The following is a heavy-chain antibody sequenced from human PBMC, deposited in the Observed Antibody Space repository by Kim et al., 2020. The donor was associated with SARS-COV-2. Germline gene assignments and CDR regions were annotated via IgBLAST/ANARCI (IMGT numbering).Heavy chain of an antibody. CDR1: GYTFTSYA. J-gene: IGHJ4*02. Sequence: ASVKVSCKASGYTFTSYAMHWVRQAPGQRLEWMGWINAGNGNTKYSQKFQGRVTITRDTSASTAYMELSSLRSEDTAVYYCARGRWLFQEDFDYWGQGTLVTVSS. CDR3: ARGRWLFQEDFDY. D-gene: IGHD5-12*01. V-gene: IGHV1-3*01. CDR2: INAGNGNT.